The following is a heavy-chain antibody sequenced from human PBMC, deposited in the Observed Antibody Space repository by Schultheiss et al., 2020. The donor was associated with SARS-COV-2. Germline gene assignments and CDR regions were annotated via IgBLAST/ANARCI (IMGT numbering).Heavy chain of an antibody. V-gene: IGHV1-8*01. Sequence: ASVKVSCKASGYTFTSYDINWVRQATGQGLEWMGWMNPNSGNTGYAQKFQGRVTMTRNTSISTAYMELSSLRSEDTAVYYCARDLGPYYYYYGMDVWGQGTTVTVSS. J-gene: IGHJ6*02. CDR3: ARDLGPYYYYYGMDV. CDR1: GYTFTSYD. CDR2: MNPNSGNT.